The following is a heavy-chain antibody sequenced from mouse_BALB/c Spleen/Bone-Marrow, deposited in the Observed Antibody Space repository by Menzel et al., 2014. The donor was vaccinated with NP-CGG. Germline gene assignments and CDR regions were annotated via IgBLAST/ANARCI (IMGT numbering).Heavy chain of an antibody. V-gene: IGHV1S34*01. Sequence: LVKTGASVKISCKASGYSFTGYYMHWVKQSHGKSLEWIGYISCYNGATSYNQKFKGKATFTVDTSSSXAYMQFNSLTSEDSAVYYCARREQTDSSGPWFPYWGQGTLVTVSA. D-gene: IGHD3-2*01. CDR1: GYSFTGYY. J-gene: IGHJ3*01. CDR2: ISCYNGAT. CDR3: ARREQTDSSGPWFPY.